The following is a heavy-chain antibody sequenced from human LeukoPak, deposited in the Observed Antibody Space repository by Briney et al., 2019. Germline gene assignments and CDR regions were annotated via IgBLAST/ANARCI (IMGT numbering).Heavy chain of an antibody. CDR2: ISWNSGSI. CDR1: GFTFDDYA. Sequence: GGSLRLSCAASGFTFDDYAMHWVRQAPGKGLEWVSGISWNSGSIGYADSVKGRFTISRDNAKNSLYLRMNSLRAEDTALYYCAKDGYDILTGYPMDVWGQGTTVTVSS. D-gene: IGHD3-9*01. J-gene: IGHJ6*02. CDR3: AKDGYDILTGYPMDV. V-gene: IGHV3-9*01.